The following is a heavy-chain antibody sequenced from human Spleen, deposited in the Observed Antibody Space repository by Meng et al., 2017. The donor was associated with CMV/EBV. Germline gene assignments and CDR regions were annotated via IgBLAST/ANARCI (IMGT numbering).Heavy chain of an antibody. CDR3: AREYYDFWSGYYTGIEAFDT. J-gene: IGHJ3*02. Sequence: GGSLRLSCAASGFTFSSYEMNWVRQAPGKGLEWVSYISSSGSTIYYADSVKGRFTISRDNAKNSLYLQMNNLRAEDTAVYYCAREYYDFWSGYYTGIEAFDTWGQGTMVTVSS. D-gene: IGHD3-3*01. CDR2: ISSSGSTI. V-gene: IGHV3-48*03. CDR1: GFTFSSYE.